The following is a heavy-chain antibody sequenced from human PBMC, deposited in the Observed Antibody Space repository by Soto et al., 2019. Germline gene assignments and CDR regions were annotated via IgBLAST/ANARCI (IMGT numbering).Heavy chain of an antibody. CDR3: ARNGRPSLYYYMDV. J-gene: IGHJ6*03. D-gene: IGHD2-8*01. V-gene: IGHV3-66*01. CDR1: GLTVSNQY. CDR2: IHCGGNT. Sequence: EVQLVESGGGLVQPGGSLRLSCAASGLTVSNQYMTWVRQAPGKGLEWVSVIHCGGNTFYADSVKGRFTISRDNSKNTLYLQMNSLRAEDTAVYHCARNGRPSLYYYMDVWGKGTTVTVAS.